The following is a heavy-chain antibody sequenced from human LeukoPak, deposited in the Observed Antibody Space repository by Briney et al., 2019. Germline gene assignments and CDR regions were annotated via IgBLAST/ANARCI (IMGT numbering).Heavy chain of an antibody. CDR2: IYHSGST. D-gene: IGHD3-3*01. Sequence: SETLSLTCAVYGGSFSGYYWSWIRQPPGKGLEWIGEIYHSGSTNYNPSLKSRVTISVDTSKNQFSLRLSSVTAADTAVYYCARATETRNDFWSAYYIDYWGQGTLVTVSS. CDR1: GGSFSGYY. V-gene: IGHV4-34*01. J-gene: IGHJ4*02. CDR3: ARATETRNDFWSAYYIDY.